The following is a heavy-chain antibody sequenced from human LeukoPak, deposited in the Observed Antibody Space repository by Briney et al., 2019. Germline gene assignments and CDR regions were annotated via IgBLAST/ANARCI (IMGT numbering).Heavy chain of an antibody. Sequence: PGGSLRLSCAASGFTFSNYAMSWVRQAPGKGLEWVSAIVGSGGSTYYADSVKGRFSISRDNSKNTLFLQMNSLRVEDTALYYCSKWGAYDVLTGYYDSDFWGQGTLVTVSS. D-gene: IGHD3-9*01. CDR3: SKWGAYDVLTGYYDSDF. CDR1: GFTFSNYA. CDR2: IVGSGGST. J-gene: IGHJ4*02. V-gene: IGHV3-23*01.